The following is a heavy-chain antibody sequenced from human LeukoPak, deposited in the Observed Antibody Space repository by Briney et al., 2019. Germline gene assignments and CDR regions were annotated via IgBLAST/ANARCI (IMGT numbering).Heavy chain of an antibody. V-gene: IGHV1-2*02. CDR1: GYTFADYY. Sequence: ASVKVSCKPSGYTFADYYIHWGRQAPGQGLEWMGWINPKNGVTKCAQNFQDRVTMTRDTSISTAYMELNRLTSDDTAVYYCARGGGTYSCDFWGQGTLVTVSS. J-gene: IGHJ4*02. CDR2: INPKNGVT. D-gene: IGHD1-26*01. CDR3: ARGGGTYSCDF.